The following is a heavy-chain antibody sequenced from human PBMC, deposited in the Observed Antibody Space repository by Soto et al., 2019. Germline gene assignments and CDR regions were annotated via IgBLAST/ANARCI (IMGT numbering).Heavy chain of an antibody. V-gene: IGHV4-59*08. J-gene: IGHJ3*02. CDR3: ARHDLGYCSGGSCYSEAFDI. Sequence: PSETLSLTCTVSGGSISSYYWNWIRQPPGKGLEWIGYIFYSGSTNYNPSLKSRVTISLDTSNNQFSLKLSSVTAADTAVYYCARHDLGYCSGGSCYSEAFDIWGQGTMVTVSS. CDR1: GGSISSYY. D-gene: IGHD2-15*01. CDR2: IFYSGST.